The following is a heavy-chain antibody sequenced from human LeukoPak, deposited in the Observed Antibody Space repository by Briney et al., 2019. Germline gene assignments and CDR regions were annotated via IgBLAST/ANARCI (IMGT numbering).Heavy chain of an antibody. D-gene: IGHD2-21*01. Sequence: GGSLRLSCAASGFSVSSKYMSWVRQAPGKGLEWVSYISNNGDSIYYADSVKGRFSISRDNAKNSLYLQMNSLRAEDTAVYYCARDSGDLVYWGQGTLVTVSS. CDR2: ISNNGDSI. V-gene: IGHV3-48*03. CDR1: GFSVSSKY. J-gene: IGHJ4*02. CDR3: ARDSGDLVY.